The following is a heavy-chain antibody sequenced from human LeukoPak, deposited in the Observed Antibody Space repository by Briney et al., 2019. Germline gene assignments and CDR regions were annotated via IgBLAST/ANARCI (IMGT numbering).Heavy chain of an antibody. CDR3: ARDKPSYYYDSSGYYPVVLWYYYYMDV. CDR2: IYYSGST. J-gene: IGHJ6*03. Sequence: SETLSLTYTVSGGSISSSSYYWGWIRQPPGKGLEWIGSIYYSGSTYYNPSLKSRVTISVDTSKNQFSLKLSSVTAADTAVYYCARDKPSYYYDSSGYYPVVLWYYYYMDVWGKGTTVTVSS. D-gene: IGHD3-22*01. V-gene: IGHV4-39*07. CDR1: GGSISSSSYY.